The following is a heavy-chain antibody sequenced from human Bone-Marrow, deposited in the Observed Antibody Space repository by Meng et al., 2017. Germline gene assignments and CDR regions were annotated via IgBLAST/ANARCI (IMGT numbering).Heavy chain of an antibody. CDR1: GYSFANYW. CDR2: IYPGDSDT. V-gene: IGHV5-51*01. CDR3: ARPGDYYDSTAYQGRGIDH. J-gene: IGHJ4*02. Sequence: KVSCKGSGYSFANYWIAWVRQMPGKGLEWMGIIYPGDSDTNYSPSFQGRVSLSADKSIGTAYVHWSSLQASDTAIYYCARPGDYYDSTAYQGRGIDHWGQGALVTVSS. D-gene: IGHD3-22*01.